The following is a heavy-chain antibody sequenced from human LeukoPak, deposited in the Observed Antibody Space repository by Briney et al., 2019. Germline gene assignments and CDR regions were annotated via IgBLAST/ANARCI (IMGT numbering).Heavy chain of an antibody. CDR1: GGSISSYY. CDR3: ARSAYSSSWYYLGY. D-gene: IGHD6-13*01. J-gene: IGHJ4*02. CDR2: IYYSGST. V-gene: IGHV4-59*01. Sequence: SETLSLTCTVSGGSISSYYWSWIRQPPGKGLEWMGYIYYSGSTNYNPSLKSRVTISVDTSKNQFSLKLSSVTAADTAVYYCARSAYSSSWYYLGYWGQGTLVTVSS.